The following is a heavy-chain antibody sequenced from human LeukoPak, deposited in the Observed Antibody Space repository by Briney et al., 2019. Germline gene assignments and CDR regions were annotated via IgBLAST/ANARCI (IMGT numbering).Heavy chain of an antibody. D-gene: IGHD2-21*02. CDR2: IWYDGSNK. J-gene: IGHJ3*02. CDR1: GFTFSSYG. Sequence: PGGSLRLSCAASGFTFSSYGMHWVRQAPGKGLEWVAVIWYDGSNKYYADSVKRRFTISRDNSKNTLYLQMNSLRAEDTAVYYCARDRLLAYCGGDCYSGAFDIWGQGTMVTVSS. CDR3: ARDRLLAYCGGDCYSGAFDI. V-gene: IGHV3-33*01.